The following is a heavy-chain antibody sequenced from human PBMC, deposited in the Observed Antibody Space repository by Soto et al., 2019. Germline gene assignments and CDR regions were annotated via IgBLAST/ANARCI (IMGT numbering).Heavy chain of an antibody. V-gene: IGHV3-21*01. Sequence: PGGTLRLSCASSVFTFNTYSMNWVRHSPGKGLEWVSSISSSSRYIYYADSVKGRFTISRDNAKDSLYLQMNSLRAEDTAMYFCARFHSQSLLTPNYFECWGQGTLVIGSS. J-gene: IGHJ4*02. CDR2: ISSSSRYI. CDR3: ARFHSQSLLTPNYFEC. D-gene: IGHD3-10*01. CDR1: VFTFNTYS.